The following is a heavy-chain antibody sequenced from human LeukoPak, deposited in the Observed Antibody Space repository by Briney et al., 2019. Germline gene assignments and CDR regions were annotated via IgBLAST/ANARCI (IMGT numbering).Heavy chain of an antibody. CDR3: ARLFGPVGY. D-gene: IGHD3-10*02. CDR2: ISYDGGDQ. J-gene: IGHJ4*02. CDR1: GFTFTNYG. V-gene: IGHV3-30*03. Sequence: PGGSLRLSCTASGFTFTNYGMHWVRQAPGKGLAWVATISYDGGDQHYVDTVKGRFTISRDNSKNTLYLQMNSLRAEDTAVYYCARLFGPVGYWGQGTLVTVSS.